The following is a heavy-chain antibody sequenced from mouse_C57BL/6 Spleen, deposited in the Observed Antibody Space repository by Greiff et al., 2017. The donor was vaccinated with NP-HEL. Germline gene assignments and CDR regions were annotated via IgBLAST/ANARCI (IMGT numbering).Heavy chain of an antibody. CDR3: ARSGYVPGMDY. D-gene: IGHD2-14*01. CDR1: GYAFSSYW. J-gene: IGHJ4*01. V-gene: IGHV1-80*01. Sequence: QVQLQQSGAELVKPGASVKISCKASGYAFSSYWMNWVKQRPGKGLEWIGQIYPGDGDTNYNGKFKGKATLTADKSSSTAYMQLSSLTSEDSAVYFCARSGYVPGMDYWGQGTSVTVSS. CDR2: IYPGDGDT.